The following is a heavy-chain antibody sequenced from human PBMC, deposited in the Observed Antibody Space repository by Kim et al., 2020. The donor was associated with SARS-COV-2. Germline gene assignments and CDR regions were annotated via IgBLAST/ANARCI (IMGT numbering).Heavy chain of an antibody. J-gene: IGHJ6*02. Sequence: GGSLRLSCAASGFTFSSYSMNWVRQAPGKGLEWVSSISSSSSYIYYADSVKGRFTISRDNAKNSLYLQMNSLRAEDTAVYYCARDHGSGSYYYYYYYGMDVWGQGTTVTVSS. V-gene: IGHV3-21*01. CDR3: ARDHGSGSYYYYYYYGMDV. D-gene: IGHD1-26*01. CDR1: GFTFSSYS. CDR2: ISSSSSYI.